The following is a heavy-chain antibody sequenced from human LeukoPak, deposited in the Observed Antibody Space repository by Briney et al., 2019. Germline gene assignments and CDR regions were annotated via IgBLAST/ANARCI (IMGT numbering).Heavy chain of an antibody. D-gene: IGHD3-3*01. V-gene: IGHV4-39*07. J-gene: IGHJ4*02. Sequence: SETLSLTCTVSGGSISSSSYYWGWIRQPPGKGLEWIGEIYHSGSTNYNPSLKSRVTISVDTSKNQFSLKLNSVTAADTAVYYCARDPDFWSGYYNFDYWGQGTLVTVSS. CDR3: ARDPDFWSGYYNFDY. CDR2: IYHSGST. CDR1: GGSISSSSYY.